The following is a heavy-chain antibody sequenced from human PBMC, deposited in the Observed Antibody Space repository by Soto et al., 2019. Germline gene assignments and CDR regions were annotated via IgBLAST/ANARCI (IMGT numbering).Heavy chain of an antibody. D-gene: IGHD4-4*01. J-gene: IGHJ3*02. CDR1: GGTFSNFA. CDR3: AASGSDVLGDDYKDTEGLDI. CDR2: IIPLFNVA. V-gene: IGHV1-69*01. Sequence: QVQLVQSGPEVKKPGSSVKVSCEASGGTFSNFAVNWVRQAPGQGLEWVGGIIPLFNVAKYAQKFEGRVTIVADDSTSAAYMDLSSLRSDDPAVYYFAASGSDVLGDDYKDTEGLDIWGQGTMVTVSS.